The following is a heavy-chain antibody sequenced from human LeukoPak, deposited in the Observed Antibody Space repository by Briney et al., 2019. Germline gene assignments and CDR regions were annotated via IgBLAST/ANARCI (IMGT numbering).Heavy chain of an antibody. J-gene: IGHJ5*02. Sequence: GGSLRLSCAASGFTFSSYEMNWVRQAPGKGLEWVSYISSSGSTIYYADSVKGRFTISRDNAKNSLYLQMNSLRAEDTAVYYCAREFNYYDSSGYPNHWGQGTLVTVSS. CDR2: ISSSGSTI. V-gene: IGHV3-48*03. CDR3: AREFNYYDSSGYPNH. CDR1: GFTFSSYE. D-gene: IGHD3-22*01.